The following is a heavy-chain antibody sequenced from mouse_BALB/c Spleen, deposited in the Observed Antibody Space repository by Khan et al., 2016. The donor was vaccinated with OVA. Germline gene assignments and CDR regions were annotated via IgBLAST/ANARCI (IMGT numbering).Heavy chain of an antibody. CDR1: GYTFTDYS. CDR2: INTATGEP. V-gene: IGHV9-2-1*01. Sequence: QVQLQQAGPELKKPGETVKISCKASGYTFTDYSMHWVKQAPGKGLKWMGWINTATGEPTYADDFKGRFAFSLETSASTAYLQINNLNNEDTATYFCARWFACCGQGTLVTVSA. CDR3: ARWFAC. J-gene: IGHJ3*01.